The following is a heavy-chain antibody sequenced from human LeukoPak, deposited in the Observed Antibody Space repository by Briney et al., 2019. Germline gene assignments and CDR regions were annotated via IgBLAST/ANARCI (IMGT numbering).Heavy chain of an antibody. J-gene: IGHJ4*02. V-gene: IGHV4-4*07. CDR1: GGSISNYY. CDR2: VYISGNT. Sequence: SETLSLTCTVSGGSISNYYWSWIRQPAGQGLEWIGRVYISGNTDYSPSLKSRVSISEDKSKNQYSLKLSSVTAADTAVYYCAREGGFWSGFYYFDYWGQGTLVTVSS. CDR3: AREGGFWSGFYYFDY. D-gene: IGHD3-3*01.